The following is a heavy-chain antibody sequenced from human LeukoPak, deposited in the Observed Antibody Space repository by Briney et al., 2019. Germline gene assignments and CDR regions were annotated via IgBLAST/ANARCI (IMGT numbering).Heavy chain of an antibody. J-gene: IGHJ6*03. CDR3: ARDPYSGNYGNDYYYYMDV. V-gene: IGHV3-21*01. CDR1: GFTFSSYS. Sequence: GGSLRLSCAASGFTFSSYSMNWVRQAPGKGLEWVSSISSGSTYIYYADSLKGRFTISRDNAKNSLYLQMDSLGPEDTAVYYCARDPYSGNYGNDYYYYMDVWGKGTTVTISS. D-gene: IGHD1-26*01. CDR2: ISSGSTYI.